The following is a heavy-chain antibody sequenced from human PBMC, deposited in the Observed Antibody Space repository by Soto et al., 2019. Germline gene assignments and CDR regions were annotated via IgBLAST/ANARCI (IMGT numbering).Heavy chain of an antibody. CDR1: GYSFPTYW. D-gene: IGHD5-12*01. J-gene: IGHJ3*02. CDR2: IYPGDSDS. V-gene: IGHV5-51*01. CDR3: ARSRVSTPRLEDPFDI. Sequence: PGESLKISCKGSGYSFPTYWLAWVRQTPGRGLEYMGIIYPGDSDSRYSPAFQGQVTISADKSINTAYLQWTSLKASDTAIYHCARSRVSTPRLEDPFDIWGQGTMVTVAS.